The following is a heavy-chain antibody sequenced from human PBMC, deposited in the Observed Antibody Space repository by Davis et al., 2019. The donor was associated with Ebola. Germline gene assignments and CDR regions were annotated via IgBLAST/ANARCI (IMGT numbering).Heavy chain of an antibody. CDR2: ISYDGSNK. CDR3: AKDRLRITYYYYGMDV. V-gene: IGHV3-30*18. J-gene: IGHJ6*02. Sequence: GESLKISCAASGFTFSSYGMHWVRQAPGKGLEWVAVISYDGSNKYYADSVKGRFTISRDNSKNTLYLQMNSLRAEDTAVYYCAKDRLRITYYYYGMDVWGQGTTVTVSS. D-gene: IGHD3-10*01. CDR1: GFTFSSYG.